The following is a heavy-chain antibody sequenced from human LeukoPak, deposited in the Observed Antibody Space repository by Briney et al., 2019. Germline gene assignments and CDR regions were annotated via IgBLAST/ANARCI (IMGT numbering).Heavy chain of an antibody. V-gene: IGHV4-34*01. Sequence: SETLSLTCDVYGGSFRGYYWTWIRQSPGKGLEWLGEFTHLETTNYNPSLKSRVTVSVDTSKNQFSLSLTTVTAADTAVYFCARGNRRLGYYGSGSRLPYDSWGQGTLVTVSS. CDR1: GGSFRGYY. D-gene: IGHD3-10*01. J-gene: IGHJ5*02. CDR2: FTHLETT. CDR3: ARGNRRLGYYGSGSRLPYDS.